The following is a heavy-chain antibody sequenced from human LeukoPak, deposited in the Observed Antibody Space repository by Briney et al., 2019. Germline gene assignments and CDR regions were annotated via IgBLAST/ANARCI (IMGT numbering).Heavy chain of an antibody. CDR1: GFTFSSYA. CDR3: AREWNRIAVAGTGIGYFDY. D-gene: IGHD6-19*01. Sequence: GGSLRLSCVASGFTFSSYAMHWVREAPGKGLEWVAIISYDGSNKYCADCVKGRFTISRDNSKNTLYLHMNSLRTEDTAVHYCAREWNRIAVAGTGIGYFDYWGQGTPVTVSS. V-gene: IGHV3-30-3*01. CDR2: ISYDGSNK. J-gene: IGHJ4*02.